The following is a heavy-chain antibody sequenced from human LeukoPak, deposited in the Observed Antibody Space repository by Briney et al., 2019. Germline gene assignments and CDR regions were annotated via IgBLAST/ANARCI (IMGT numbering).Heavy chain of an antibody. CDR2: ITSDGSST. Sequence: GGSLRLSCAASGFTFSSYWMHWVRQAPGKGLVWVSRITSDGSSTTYADSVKGRFTISRDNAKNTLYLQMNSLRAEDTAVYYCARNPSCGGDCYSLDYWGQGTLVSVSS. CDR1: GFTFSSYW. CDR3: ARNPSCGGDCYSLDY. J-gene: IGHJ4*02. V-gene: IGHV3-74*01. D-gene: IGHD2-21*02.